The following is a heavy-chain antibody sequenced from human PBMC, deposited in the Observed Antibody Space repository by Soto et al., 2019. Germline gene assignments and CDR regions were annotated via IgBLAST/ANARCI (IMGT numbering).Heavy chain of an antibody. V-gene: IGHV3-30*14. CDR3: ARELHGGSYGMDV. J-gene: IGHJ6*02. Sequence: GGSLRLSCAASGFTFSSYAMHWVRQAPGKGLEWVAVISYDGSKKYYAGSVKGRFTISREKAKNSLYLQMNSLSAGDTAVYYCARELHGGSYGMDVWGQGTTVTVSS. CDR1: GFTFSSYA. CDR2: ISYDGSKK.